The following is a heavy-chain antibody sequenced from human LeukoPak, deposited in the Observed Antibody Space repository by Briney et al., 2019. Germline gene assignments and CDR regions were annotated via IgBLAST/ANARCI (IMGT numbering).Heavy chain of an antibody. CDR2: ICGSGGSP. CDR3: ANYDRIAAATTHN. CDR1: GFTFRSYA. D-gene: IGHD6-13*01. J-gene: IGHJ4*02. V-gene: IGHV3-23*01. Sequence: PGGSLRLSCAASGFTFRSYAMSWVRDAPGKGLEWVSAICGSGGSPYYADPVKGRFTISRANSKNTLYLQMNSLRAEDTAVYYCANYDRIAAATTHNWGQRTPVTVSS.